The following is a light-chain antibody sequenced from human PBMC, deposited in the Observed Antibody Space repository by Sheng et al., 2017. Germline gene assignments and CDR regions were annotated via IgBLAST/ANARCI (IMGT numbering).Light chain of an antibody. Sequence: DIQMTQSPSSLSASVGDRVTITCQASQDISNSLNWYQQKPGKAPKLLIYKASTLQSGVPSRFSGSGSGTDFTLTISSLQPDDFATYYCQQYDSEITFGQGTRLEIK. J-gene: IGKJ5*01. CDR2: KAS. CDR3: QQYDSEIT. V-gene: IGKV1-5*03. CDR1: QDISNS.